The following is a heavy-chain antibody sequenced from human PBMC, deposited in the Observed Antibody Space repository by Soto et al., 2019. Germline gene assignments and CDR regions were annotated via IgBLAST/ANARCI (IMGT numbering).Heavy chain of an antibody. Sequence: QVQLVQSGAEVKKPGSSVKVSCKASGGTFSSYAISWVRQAPGQGLEWMGGIIPIFGTANYAQKFQGRVTTTAAESTSTAYMALSSLRSEDKAVYYCARGYWGGNSPGGWFDPWGQGTLVTVSS. J-gene: IGHJ5*02. CDR1: GGTFSSYA. D-gene: IGHD2-8*02. V-gene: IGHV1-69*12. CDR3: ARGYWGGNSPGGWFDP. CDR2: IIPIFGTA.